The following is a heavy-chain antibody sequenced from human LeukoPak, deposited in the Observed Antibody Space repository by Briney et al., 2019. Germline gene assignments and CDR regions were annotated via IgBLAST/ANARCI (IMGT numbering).Heavy chain of an antibody. Sequence: ASVKVSCKVSGYTLTELSMHWVRQAPGKGLEWMGGFDPEDGETIYAQKFQGRVRITADESTSTAYMELSSLRSEDTAVYYCARGYRDYYDSSGYYDGYFDYWGQGTLVTVSS. J-gene: IGHJ4*02. CDR2: FDPEDGET. D-gene: IGHD3-22*01. V-gene: IGHV1-24*01. CDR3: ARGYRDYYDSSGYYDGYFDY. CDR1: GYTLTELS.